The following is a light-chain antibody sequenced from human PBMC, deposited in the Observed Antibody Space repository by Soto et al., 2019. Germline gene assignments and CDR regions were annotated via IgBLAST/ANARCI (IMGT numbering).Light chain of an antibody. Sequence: QSALTQPPSASGTPGQRVTISCSGSSSNIGSNTIHWYQQLPGTAPKLLIDSNNRRPSGVPDRFSGAKVGNTAYLTVSGLQADDEADYYCCSYAGSNNYYLFGPGTKLTVL. CDR1: SSNIGSNT. CDR3: CSYAGSNNYYL. J-gene: IGLJ1*01. CDR2: SNN. V-gene: IGLV1-44*01.